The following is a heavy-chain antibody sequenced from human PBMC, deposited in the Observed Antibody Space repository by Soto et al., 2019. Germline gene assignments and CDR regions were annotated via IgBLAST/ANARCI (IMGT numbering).Heavy chain of an antibody. Sequence: GGSLRLSCSASGFTFSSYAMHWVRQAPGKGLEYVSAISSNGGSTYYADSVKGRFTISRDNSKNTLYLQMSSLRAEDTAVYYCVNGYFDSSGYNHWFDPWGQGTLVTVSS. CDR2: ISSNGGST. CDR3: VNGYFDSSGYNHWFDP. V-gene: IGHV3-64D*06. J-gene: IGHJ5*02. D-gene: IGHD3-22*01. CDR1: GFTFSSYA.